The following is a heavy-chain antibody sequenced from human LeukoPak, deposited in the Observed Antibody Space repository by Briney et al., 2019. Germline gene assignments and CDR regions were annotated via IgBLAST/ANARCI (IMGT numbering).Heavy chain of an antibody. D-gene: IGHD6-13*01. CDR2: INHSGST. Sequence: PSETLSLPCAVYGGSFSGYYWSWIRQPPGKGLEWIGEINHSGSTNYNPSLKSRVTISVDTSKNQFSLKLSSVTAADTAVYYCARGRSRAAAAGTVGYWGQGTLVTVSS. CDR3: ARGRSRAAAAGTVGY. J-gene: IGHJ4*02. CDR1: GGSFSGYY. V-gene: IGHV4-34*01.